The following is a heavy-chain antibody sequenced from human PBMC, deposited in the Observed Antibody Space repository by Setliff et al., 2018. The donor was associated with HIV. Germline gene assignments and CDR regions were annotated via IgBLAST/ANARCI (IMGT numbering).Heavy chain of an antibody. Sequence: PSETLSLTCTVSGVSISDNNWWSWVRQPPGRGLEWIGEVYHTGSTNYNPSLKSRVITSIDKSKNQFSLKIDSVTAADTAVYYCARRPLFGVVIASVAKMEFDYWGQGTLVTVSS. CDR2: VYHTGST. CDR3: ARRPLFGVVIASVAKMEFDY. V-gene: IGHV4-4*02. CDR1: GVSISDNNW. D-gene: IGHD3-3*01. J-gene: IGHJ4*02.